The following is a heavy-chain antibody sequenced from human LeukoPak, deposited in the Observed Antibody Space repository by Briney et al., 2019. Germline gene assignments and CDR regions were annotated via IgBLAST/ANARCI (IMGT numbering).Heavy chain of an antibody. V-gene: IGHV3-23*01. Sequence: RSGGSLRLSCAASGFTFSSYAMSWVRQAPGKGLEWVSAISGSGGSTYYADSVKGRFTISRDNSKNTLYLQMNSLRAEDTAVYYCASTPVLLWRGKFDPWGQGTLVTVSS. CDR2: ISGSGGST. J-gene: IGHJ5*02. CDR1: GFTFSSYA. CDR3: ASTPVLLWRGKFDP. D-gene: IGHD3-10*01.